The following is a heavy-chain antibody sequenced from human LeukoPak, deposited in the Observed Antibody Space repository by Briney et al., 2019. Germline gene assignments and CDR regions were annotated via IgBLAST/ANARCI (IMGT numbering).Heavy chain of an antibody. CDR2: ISSSSYI. CDR1: EFTFSSYT. D-gene: IGHD5-12*01. J-gene: IGHJ3*02. V-gene: IGHV3-21*01. Sequence: PGGSLRLSCAASEFTFSSYTMNWVRQAPGKGLEWVSSISSSSYIYYADSVKGRFTISKNNAKNSLYLQMNSLRAEDTAVYYCARVGYSWNAFDIWGQGTMVTVSS. CDR3: ARVGYSWNAFDI.